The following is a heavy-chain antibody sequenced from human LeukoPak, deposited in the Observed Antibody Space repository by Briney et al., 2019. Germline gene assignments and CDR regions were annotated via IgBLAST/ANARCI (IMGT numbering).Heavy chain of an antibody. D-gene: IGHD6-6*01. CDR2: ISGSGGST. Sequence: PGGSLRLSCAASGCTFSSYAMSWVRQAPGKGLEWVSAISGSGGSTYHADSVKGRFTISRDNSKNTLYLQMNSLRAEDTAVYYCAEWVEYSSSGFDYWGQGTLVTVSS. CDR1: GCTFSSYA. J-gene: IGHJ4*02. CDR3: AEWVEYSSSGFDY. V-gene: IGHV3-23*01.